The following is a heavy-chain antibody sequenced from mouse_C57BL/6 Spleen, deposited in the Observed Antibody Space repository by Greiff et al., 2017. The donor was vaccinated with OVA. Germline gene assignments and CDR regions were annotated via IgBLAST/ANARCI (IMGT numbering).Heavy chain of an antibody. V-gene: IGHV1-26*01. CDR1: GYTFTDYY. CDR2: INPNNGGT. D-gene: IGHD1-1*02. J-gene: IGHJ3*01. Sequence: VQLQQSGPELVKPGASVKISCKASGYTFTDYYMNWVKQSHGKSLEWIGDINPNNGGTSYNQKFKGKATLTVDKSSSTAYMELRSLTSEDSAVYYCASPYGVEAWFAYWGQGTLVTVSA. CDR3: ASPYGVEAWFAY.